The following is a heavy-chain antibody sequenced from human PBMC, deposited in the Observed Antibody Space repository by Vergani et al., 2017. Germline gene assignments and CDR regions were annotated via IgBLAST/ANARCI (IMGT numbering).Heavy chain of an antibody. Sequence: QVQLVESGGGVVQPGGSLRLSCAASGFTFHSYGMHWVRQAPGKGLEGVASILSDESRRYYGESMEGPFTISRDNSKNTLYLQMKSLRPEDTAVYYCAKEGGGYCSGGTCYPEYWGQGTLVIVSS. CDR3: AKEGGGYCSGGTCYPEY. V-gene: IGHV3-30*02. CDR2: ILSDESRR. J-gene: IGHJ4*02. CDR1: GFTFHSYG. D-gene: IGHD2-15*01.